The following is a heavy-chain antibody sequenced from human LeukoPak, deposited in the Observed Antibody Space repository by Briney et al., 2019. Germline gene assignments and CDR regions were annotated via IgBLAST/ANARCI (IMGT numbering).Heavy chain of an antibody. J-gene: IGHJ4*02. Sequence: ASVKVSCKASGYTFTSNYIHWVRQAPGQGLEWVGMIYPRDGSTSYAQKFQGRVTVTRDTSTSTVHMELSGLRSKDTAVYYCARDQEGFDYWGQGTLVTVSS. CDR2: IYPRDGST. CDR1: GYTFTSNY. CDR3: ARDQEGFDY. V-gene: IGHV1-46*01.